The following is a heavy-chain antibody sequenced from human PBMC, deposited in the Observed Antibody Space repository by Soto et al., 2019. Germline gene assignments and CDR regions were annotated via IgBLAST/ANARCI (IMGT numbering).Heavy chain of an antibody. D-gene: IGHD3-22*01. CDR3: ARGGYYDSSGSRNYFYYGMNV. Sequence: GASVKVSCKASGYTFSSYGINWVRRAPGQGLEWLGWVSPYDGYTNYAQILQGRVSMTTDTSTKTAYMEVRSLRSDDTAVYYCARGGYYDSSGSRNYFYYGMNVWG. V-gene: IGHV1-18*01. J-gene: IGHJ6*02. CDR2: VSPYDGYT. CDR1: GYTFSSYG.